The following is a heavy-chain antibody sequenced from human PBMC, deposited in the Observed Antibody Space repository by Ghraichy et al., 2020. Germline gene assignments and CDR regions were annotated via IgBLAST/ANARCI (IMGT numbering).Heavy chain of an antibody. D-gene: IGHD2-2*01. J-gene: IGHJ6*02. Sequence: SETLSLTCAVYGGSFSGYYWSWIRQPPGKGLEWIGEINHSGSTNYNPSLKSRVTISVDTSKNQFSLKLSSVTAADTAVYYCARYAPEPLYCSSTSCRRTGGTGYYYGMDVWGQGTTVTVSS. V-gene: IGHV4-34*01. CDR2: INHSGST. CDR3: ARYAPEPLYCSSTSCRRTGGTGYYYGMDV. CDR1: GGSFSGYY.